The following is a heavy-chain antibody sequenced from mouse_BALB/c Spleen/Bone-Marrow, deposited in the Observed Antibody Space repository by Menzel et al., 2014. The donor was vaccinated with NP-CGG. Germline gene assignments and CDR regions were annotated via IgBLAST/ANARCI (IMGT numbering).Heavy chain of an antibody. CDR2: IYPGNGDT. Sequence: QVQLQQSGAELVKPGASMKMSCKASGYTFTSYNLHWIKQTPGQGLEWIGAIYPGNGDTSYNQRFKGKATLTTDKSSNTAYMQLSSLTSEDSAVYYYAREGRSHFDHWGQGSTLTVSS. CDR1: GYTFTSYN. J-gene: IGHJ2*01. V-gene: IGHV1-12*01. CDR3: AREGRSHFDH.